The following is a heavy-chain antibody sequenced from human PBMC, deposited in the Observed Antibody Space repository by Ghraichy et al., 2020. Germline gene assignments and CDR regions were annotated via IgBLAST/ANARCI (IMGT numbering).Heavy chain of an antibody. CDR3: ARDLGYGSGSPNWFDP. J-gene: IGHJ5*02. Sequence: RGSLRLSCAASGFTFSSYWMSWVRQAPGKGLEWVANIKQDGSEKYYVDSVKGRFTISRDNAKNSLYLQMNSLRAEDTAVYYCARDLGYGSGSPNWFDPWGQGTLVTVSS. CDR1: GFTFSSYW. V-gene: IGHV3-7*01. D-gene: IGHD3-10*01. CDR2: IKQDGSEK.